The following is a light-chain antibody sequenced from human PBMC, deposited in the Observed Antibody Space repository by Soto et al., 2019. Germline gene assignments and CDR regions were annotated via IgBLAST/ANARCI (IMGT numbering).Light chain of an antibody. J-gene: IGKJ1*01. CDR2: WAS. Sequence: VLTQSPDSLAVSLGGRATMHCRSNQSVLFVSNNKNFLAWYQQKPGQPPKLFLNWASTRESGVPDRFIGGGSGTEFTLTISSLHAEDVAVYYCQQFFHAPTFGQGTKVDIK. CDR1: QSVLFVSNNKNF. CDR3: QQFFHAPT. V-gene: IGKV4-1*01.